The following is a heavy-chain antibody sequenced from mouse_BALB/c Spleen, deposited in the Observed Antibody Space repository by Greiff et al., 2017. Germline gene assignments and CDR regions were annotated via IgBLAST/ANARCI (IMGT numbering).Heavy chain of an antibody. Sequence: QVQLKQPGAELVKPGASVKMSCKASGYTFTSYNMHWVKQTPGQGLEWIGAIYPGNGDTSYNQKFKGKATLTADKSSSTAYMQLSSLTSEDSAVYYCARAVVATNFDYWGQGTTLTVSS. CDR1: GYTFTSYN. CDR2: IYPGNGDT. V-gene: IGHV1-12*01. CDR3: ARAVVATNFDY. D-gene: IGHD1-1*01. J-gene: IGHJ2*01.